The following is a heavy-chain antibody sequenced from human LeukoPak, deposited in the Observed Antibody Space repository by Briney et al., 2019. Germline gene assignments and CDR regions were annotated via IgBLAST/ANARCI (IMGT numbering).Heavy chain of an antibody. Sequence: SQTLSLTCTVSGGSISSGGYYWSCIRQPPGKGLECIGYIYYSGSTNYNPSLKSRVTISVDTSKNQFSLKLSSVTAADTAVYYCARARRGTTVTSYYYYYYMDVWGKGTTVTVSS. CDR3: ARARRGTTVTSYYYYYYMDV. J-gene: IGHJ6*03. V-gene: IGHV4-61*08. D-gene: IGHD4-17*01. CDR2: IYYSGST. CDR1: GGSISSGGYY.